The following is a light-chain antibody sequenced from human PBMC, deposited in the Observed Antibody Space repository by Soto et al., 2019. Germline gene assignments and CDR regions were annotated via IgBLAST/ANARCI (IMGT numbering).Light chain of an antibody. CDR3: QQYSSYSET. CDR2: DAS. Sequence: EIVLTQSPATLSLSPGERATLSCRASQSVSSYLAWYQQKPGQAPRLLIYDASNRATGIPARFSGSGSGTDFTLTISSLEPEDFATYYCQQYSSYSETFGQGTKLEIK. V-gene: IGKV3-11*01. J-gene: IGKJ2*01. CDR1: QSVSSY.